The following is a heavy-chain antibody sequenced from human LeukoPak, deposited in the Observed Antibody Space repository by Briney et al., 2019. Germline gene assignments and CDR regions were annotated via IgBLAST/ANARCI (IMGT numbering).Heavy chain of an antibody. V-gene: IGHV3-23*01. J-gene: IGHJ5*02. D-gene: IGHD2-2*01. Sequence: GGSLRSSCATSGSTCSSYAMTWVRQAPGKGLEWVSVVSGSGDTTYYADSVKGRFTISRDNSKNTLYLQMNSLRAEDTAVYYCVKESELLCGGWFDPWGQGTLVTVSS. CDR3: VKESELLCGGWFDP. CDR2: VSGSGDTT. CDR1: GSTCSSYA.